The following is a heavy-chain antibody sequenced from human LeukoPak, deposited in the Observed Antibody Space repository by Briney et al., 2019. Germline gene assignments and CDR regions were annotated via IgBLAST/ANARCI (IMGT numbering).Heavy chain of an antibody. V-gene: IGHV1-2*02. CDR2: INPNSGGT. J-gene: IGHJ4*02. CDR3: ARGYCSGGSCDLDY. CDR1: GYTFTGYY. Sequence: ASVKVSCKASGYTFTGYYKHWVRQAPGQGLEWMGWINPNSGGTNYAQKFQGRVTMTRDTSISTAYMELSRLRSDDTAVYYCARGYCSGGSCDLDYWGQGTLVTVSS. D-gene: IGHD2-15*01.